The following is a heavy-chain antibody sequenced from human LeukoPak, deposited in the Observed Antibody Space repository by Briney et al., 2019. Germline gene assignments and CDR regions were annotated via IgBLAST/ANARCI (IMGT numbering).Heavy chain of an antibody. CDR3: ASSSRYYYDSSGYWGFDP. Sequence: ASVKVSCKASGYTFTSYGISWVRQAPGQGLEWMRWISAYNGNTNYAQKLQGRVTMTTDTSTSTAYMELRSLRSEDTAVYYCASSSRYYYDSSGYWGFDPWGQGTLVTVSS. V-gene: IGHV1-18*01. CDR2: ISAYNGNT. D-gene: IGHD3-22*01. CDR1: GYTFTSYG. J-gene: IGHJ5*02.